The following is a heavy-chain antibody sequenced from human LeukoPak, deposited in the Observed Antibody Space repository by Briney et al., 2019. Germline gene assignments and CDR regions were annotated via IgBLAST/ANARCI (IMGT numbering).Heavy chain of an antibody. V-gene: IGHV4-61*02. CDR3: ARARVIPASFDD. J-gene: IGHJ4*02. Sequence: SQTLSLTCTVSGGSITFGCYYWTWIRQPAGKGLEWLGRIYNSGKTFYNPSLKSRVTISMDTSMNQFSLRLNSVTAADTAVYYCARARVIPASFDDWGQGALVTVSS. D-gene: IGHD3-16*02. CDR2: IYNSGKT. CDR1: GGSITFGCYY.